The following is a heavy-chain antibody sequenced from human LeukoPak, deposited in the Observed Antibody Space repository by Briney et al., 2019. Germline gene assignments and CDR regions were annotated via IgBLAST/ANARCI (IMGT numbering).Heavy chain of an antibody. CDR3: ARDGLYYDSSGYYYGPFDY. CDR1: GYSISSGYY. CDR2: IYHSGGT. V-gene: IGHV4-38-2*02. J-gene: IGHJ4*02. D-gene: IGHD3-22*01. Sequence: SETLSLTCTVSGYSISSGYYWGWIGQPPGKGRGWIGSIYHSGGTYYNPSLKSRVTISVDTSRNQFSLKLSSVTAADTAVYYCARDGLYYDSSGYYYGPFDYWGQGTLVTVSS.